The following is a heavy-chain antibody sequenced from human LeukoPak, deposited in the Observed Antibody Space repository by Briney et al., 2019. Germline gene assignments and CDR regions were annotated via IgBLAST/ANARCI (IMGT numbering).Heavy chain of an antibody. CDR3: AKGVPAIGGEIDY. D-gene: IGHD3-16*01. Sequence: PGGSLRLSCAASGFTFSSFGMHWVRQAPGKGPEWVAFIRFDGSNEDYGDSVKGRFTISRDNSKNTLYLQMNSLRAEDTAVYYCAKGVPAIGGEIDYWGQGTLVTVSS. CDR2: IRFDGSNE. CDR1: GFTFSSFG. J-gene: IGHJ4*02. V-gene: IGHV3-30*02.